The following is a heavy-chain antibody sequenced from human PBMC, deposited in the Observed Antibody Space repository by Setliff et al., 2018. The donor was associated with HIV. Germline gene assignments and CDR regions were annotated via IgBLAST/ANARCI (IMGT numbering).Heavy chain of an antibody. D-gene: IGHD3-22*01. CDR1: GGTFSNFA. J-gene: IGHJ6*03. CDR3: ARGRNYDSSGYGDYYYYMDV. Sequence: ASVKVSCKTSGGTFSNFAVSWVRQAPGQRLEWMGAISAYNGNTNYAQKLQGRVTMTTDTSTSTAYMQLSSLRSDDTAVYYCARGRNYDSSGYGDYYYYMDVWGKGTTVTVSS. CDR2: ISAYNGNT. V-gene: IGHV1-18*01.